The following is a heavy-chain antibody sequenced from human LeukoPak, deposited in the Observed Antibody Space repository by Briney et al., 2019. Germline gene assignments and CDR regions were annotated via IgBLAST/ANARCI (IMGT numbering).Heavy chain of an antibody. V-gene: IGHV5-51*01. CDR1: GYTFTTYW. Sequence: GESLKISCKGSGYTFTTYWIGWVRQMPGKGLEWMGIIYPGDSDTRYSPSFQGQVTISADRSITTAYLQWSSLKASDTAMYYCARVMTTLTGFDFWGQGTLVTVSS. CDR2: IYPGDSDT. J-gene: IGHJ4*02. D-gene: IGHD2/OR15-2a*01. CDR3: ARVMTTLTGFDF.